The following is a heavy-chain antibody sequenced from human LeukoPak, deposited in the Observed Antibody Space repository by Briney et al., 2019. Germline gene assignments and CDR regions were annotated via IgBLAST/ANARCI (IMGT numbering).Heavy chain of an antibody. CDR3: ARVPWYSGSYPVGAFDI. CDR1: GYTFTSYG. Sequence: ASVKVSCKASGYTFTSYGISWVRQAPGQGLEWMGWIRAYNGNTNYAQKLQGRVTMTTDTSTSTAYMELRSLRSDDTAVDYCARVPWYSGSYPVGAFDIWGQGTMVTVSS. J-gene: IGHJ3*02. V-gene: IGHV1-18*01. CDR2: IRAYNGNT. D-gene: IGHD1-26*01.